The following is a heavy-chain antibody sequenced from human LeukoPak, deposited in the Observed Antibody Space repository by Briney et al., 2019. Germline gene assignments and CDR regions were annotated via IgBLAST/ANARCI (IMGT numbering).Heavy chain of an antibody. CDR2: INAGNGNT. Sequence: ASVKVSCKASGYTFTSYAMHWVRQAPGQRLEWMGWINAGNGNTKYSQKFQGRVTIARDTSASTAYLELSSLRSEDTAVYYCARDLGPNGSGSYYNNWFDPWGQGTLVTVSS. CDR1: GYTFTSYA. D-gene: IGHD3-10*01. V-gene: IGHV1-3*01. CDR3: ARDLGPNGSGSYYNNWFDP. J-gene: IGHJ5*02.